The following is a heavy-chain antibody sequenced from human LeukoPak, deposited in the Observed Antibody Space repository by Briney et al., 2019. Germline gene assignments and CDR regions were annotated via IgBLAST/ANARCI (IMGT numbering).Heavy chain of an antibody. J-gene: IGHJ5*02. CDR2: ILPIFGTT. D-gene: IGHD2-15*01. V-gene: IGHV1-69*06. CDR3: ARDGRGGRENWFDP. CDR1: GGTFSNYA. Sequence: SVKVSCKASGGTFSNYAFSRVRQAPGQGLEWMGRILPIFGTTNYAQNFQGRVTITADKYTSTVYMELRSLRSEDTAVYYCARDGRGGRENWFDPWGQGTLVTVSS.